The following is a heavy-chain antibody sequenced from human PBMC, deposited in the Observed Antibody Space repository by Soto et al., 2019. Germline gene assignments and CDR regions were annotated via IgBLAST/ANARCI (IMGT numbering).Heavy chain of an antibody. Sequence: GGSLRLSCTASGFNFNSNVMSWVRQAPGKGLEWLAIIRDDGVTTYYAASVKGRFTISRDNSMNTLYLQMKSPRAEDTAVYYCAKTYVAWANFPFGSWGQGIQVTVSS. CDR3: AKTYVAWANFPFGS. D-gene: IGHD2-21*01. J-gene: IGHJ4*02. CDR1: GFNFNSNV. CDR2: IRDDGVTT. V-gene: IGHV3-23*01.